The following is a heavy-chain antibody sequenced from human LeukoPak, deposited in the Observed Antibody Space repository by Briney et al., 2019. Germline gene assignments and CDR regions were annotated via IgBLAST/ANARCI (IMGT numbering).Heavy chain of an antibody. J-gene: IGHJ4*02. D-gene: IGHD3-10*01. CDR3: ARGSYSSGTFPFDC. V-gene: IGHV5-51*01. CDR2: IYPGDSET. CDR1: GYTFTSYW. Sequence: GESLKISCKGSGYTFTSYWIGWLRQMPGKGLEWMGSIYPGDSETRYSPSFQGQVTISADKSINTAYLHWSSLKASDTAMYYCARGSYSSGTFPFDCWGQATLVTVSS.